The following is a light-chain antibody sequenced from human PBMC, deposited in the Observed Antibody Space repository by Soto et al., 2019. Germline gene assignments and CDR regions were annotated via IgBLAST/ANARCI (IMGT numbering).Light chain of an antibody. Sequence: QSALTQPASVSGSPGLSITISCTGTSSDVGSYNLVSWYQQHPGKAPKLMIYEGSKRPSGVSNRLSGSKSGNTASLTISGLQAEDEADYYCCSYAGSSTHVVFGGGTKLTVL. V-gene: IGLV2-23*01. J-gene: IGLJ2*01. CDR1: SSDVGSYNL. CDR3: CSYAGSSTHVV. CDR2: EGS.